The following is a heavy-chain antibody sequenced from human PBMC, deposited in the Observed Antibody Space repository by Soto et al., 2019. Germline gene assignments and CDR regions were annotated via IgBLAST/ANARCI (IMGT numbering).Heavy chain of an antibody. CDR1: GFSLSTSGMC. CDR3: AQSIHSSRSYYFDY. Sequence: SGPTLVNPTQTLTLTCTFSGFSLSTSGMCVSWIRQPPGKALEWLARIDWDDDKYYSTSLKTRLTISKDTSKNQVVLTMTNMDPVDTATYYCAQSIHSSRSYYFDYWGPGTLVTVSS. D-gene: IGHD6-19*01. J-gene: IGHJ4*02. V-gene: IGHV2-70*11. CDR2: IDWDDDK.